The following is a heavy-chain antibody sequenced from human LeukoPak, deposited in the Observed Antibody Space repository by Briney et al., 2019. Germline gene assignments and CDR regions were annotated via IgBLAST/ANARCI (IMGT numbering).Heavy chain of an antibody. CDR2: INGDGSRR. CDR1: GFIFTSYW. CDR3: VRDPRGDGSSTFGY. J-gene: IGHJ4*02. D-gene: IGHD1-26*01. Sequence: PGGSLRLSCAASGFIFTSYWMFWVRQVPGKGLVWVSRINGDGSRREYADSVKGRFTISRDNAKNTLYLQMNSLSAEDTGLYYCVRDPRGDGSSTFGYWGQGTLVTVSS. V-gene: IGHV3-74*01.